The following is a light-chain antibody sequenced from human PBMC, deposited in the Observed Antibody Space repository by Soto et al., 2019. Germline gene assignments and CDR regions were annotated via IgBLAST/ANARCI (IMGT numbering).Light chain of an antibody. Sequence: SGLTHLEAVCGYLGRPITIYCNGTSSDVGGYNYVSWYQQHPGKVPKLIIYEVSNRPSGVSNRFSGSKSGNTASLTISGLQAEDEADYYCNSYTNSHTYVSGTGTKVTVL. J-gene: IGLJ1*01. V-gene: IGLV2-14*01. CDR2: EVS. CDR3: NSYTNSHTYV. CDR1: SSDVGGYNY.